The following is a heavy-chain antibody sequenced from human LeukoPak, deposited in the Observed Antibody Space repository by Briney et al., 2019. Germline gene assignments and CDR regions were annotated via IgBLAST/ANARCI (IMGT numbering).Heavy chain of an antibody. CDR2: ISAYNGNT. J-gene: IGHJ6*02. V-gene: IGHV1-18*01. CDR1: GYTFTSYG. Sequence: ASVKVSCKASGYTFTSYGISWVRQAPGQGLEWMGWISAYNGNTNYAQKPQGRVTMTTDTSTSTAYMELRSLRSDDTAVYYCARPYYYDSSGSGDDYYYGMDVWGQGTTVTVSS. D-gene: IGHD3-22*01. CDR3: ARPYYYDSSGSGDDYYYGMDV.